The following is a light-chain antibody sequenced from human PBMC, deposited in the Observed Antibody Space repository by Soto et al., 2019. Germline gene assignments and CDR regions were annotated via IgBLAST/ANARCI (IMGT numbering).Light chain of an antibody. CDR3: QQIHSYPLT. V-gene: IGKV1-9*01. CDR2: AAS. Sequence: DIQLPQSPSFLSASVGDRVTITCRASQGVNSYLAWYQQKPGKAPKLLISAASTLQSGVSSRFSGSGSGTEFTLTISSLQPEDFATYYCQQIHSYPLTFGGGTEVEIK. J-gene: IGKJ4*01. CDR1: QGVNSY.